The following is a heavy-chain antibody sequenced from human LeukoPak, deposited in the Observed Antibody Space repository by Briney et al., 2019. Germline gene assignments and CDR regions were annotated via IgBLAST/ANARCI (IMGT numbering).Heavy chain of an antibody. CDR2: INPNSGGT. J-gene: IGHJ1*01. V-gene: IGHV1-2*02. CDR3: ARGYYDSSDYEYFQH. CDR1: GYTFTGYY. Sequence: ASVKVSCKASGYTFTGYYMHWVRQAPGQGLEWMGWINPNSGGTNSAQKFQGRVTMTRDTSISTAYMEPSRLRSDDTAVYYCARGYYDSSDYEYFQHWGQGTLVTVSS. D-gene: IGHD3-22*01.